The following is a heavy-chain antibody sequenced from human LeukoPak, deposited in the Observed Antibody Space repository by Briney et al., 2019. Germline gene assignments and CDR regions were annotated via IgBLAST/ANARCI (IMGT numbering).Heavy chain of an antibody. D-gene: IGHD6-19*01. CDR2: IWYDGSKK. J-gene: IGHJ4*02. Sequence: GGSLRLSCATSGFTFSSYGMHWVRQAPGKGLEWVAVIWYDGSKKYYADSVKGRFTISRDDSKNTLYLQMNSLRAEDTAVYYCVRDGGAGFDYWGQGTLATVSS. CDR3: VRDGGAGFDY. CDR1: GFTFSSYG. V-gene: IGHV3-33*01.